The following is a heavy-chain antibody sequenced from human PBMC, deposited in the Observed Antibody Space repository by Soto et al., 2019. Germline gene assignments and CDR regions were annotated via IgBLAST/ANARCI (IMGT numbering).Heavy chain of an antibody. CDR2: IHGGGGAT. CDR1: GVTFSAYG. J-gene: IGHJ2*01. V-gene: IGHV3-23*01. Sequence: EVQLLESVGGLVQPGGSLRLSCAASGVTFSAYGMGWVRQAPGKGLEWVSTIHGGGGATHYADSVKGRFTISNDDSKHSLYAQMHSLRGEVTGVYYCAKFDGPPLEDWYLDFWGRGTIVSASS. CDR3: AKFDGPPLEDWYLDF. D-gene: IGHD3-9*01.